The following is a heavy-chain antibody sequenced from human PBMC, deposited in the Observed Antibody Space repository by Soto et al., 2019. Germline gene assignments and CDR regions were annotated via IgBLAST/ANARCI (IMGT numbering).Heavy chain of an antibody. V-gene: IGHV4-39*01. CDR3: ATLWGQD. CDR2: IYYSGST. J-gene: IGHJ4*02. CDR1: GGSISSSSYY. D-gene: IGHD3-10*01. Sequence: QLQLQESGPGLVKPSETLSLTCTVSGGSISSSSYYWGWIRQPPGKGLEWIGSIYYSGSTYYNPSLKGRVTLSVDTSTSQFSLKLSSVTAADTAVYYCATLWGQDWGQGTLVTVSS.